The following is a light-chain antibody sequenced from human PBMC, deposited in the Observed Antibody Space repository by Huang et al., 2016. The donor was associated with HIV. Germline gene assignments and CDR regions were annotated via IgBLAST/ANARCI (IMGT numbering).Light chain of an antibody. CDR1: QSVSSN. V-gene: IGKV3-15*01. CDR2: GAS. J-gene: IGKJ1*01. CDR3: QQYNNWPPT. Sequence: EIVMTQSPATLSVSPGERATLSCRASQSVSSNLAWYQQKPGQAPRLLIYGASTRATGIPARLSGSGSWTEFTLTISSLQSEDFAVYYCQQYNNWPPTFGQGTKVEIK.